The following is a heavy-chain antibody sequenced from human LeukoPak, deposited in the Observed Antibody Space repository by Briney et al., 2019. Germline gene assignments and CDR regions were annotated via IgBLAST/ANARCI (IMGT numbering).Heavy chain of an antibody. J-gene: IGHJ4*02. CDR2: MNPNSGNT. CDR3: ARVLTGTPAGGY. Sequence: ASVKVSCKASGYTFTSYDINWVRQATGQGLEWMGWMNPNSGNTGYAQKFQGRVTMTRNTSISTAYMELSSLRSEGTAVYYCARVLTGTPAGGYWGQGTLVTVSS. D-gene: IGHD1-20*01. V-gene: IGHV1-8*01. CDR1: GYTFTSYD.